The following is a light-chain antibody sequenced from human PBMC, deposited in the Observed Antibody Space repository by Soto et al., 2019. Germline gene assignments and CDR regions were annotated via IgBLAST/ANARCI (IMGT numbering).Light chain of an antibody. CDR1: SSDVGGYNY. Sequence: QSVLTQPPSASGSPGQSVTISCTGTSSDVGGYNYVSWYQQHPGKAPKLMIYEVFKRPSGVPDRISGSKSGNTASLTVSGLQAEDEADYYCSSYAGSNNFDVFGTGTKVTVL. CDR2: EVF. CDR3: SSYAGSNNFDV. V-gene: IGLV2-8*01. J-gene: IGLJ1*01.